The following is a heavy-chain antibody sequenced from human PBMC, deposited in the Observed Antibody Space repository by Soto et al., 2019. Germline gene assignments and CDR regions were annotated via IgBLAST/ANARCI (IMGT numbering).Heavy chain of an antibody. V-gene: IGHV3-64*01. CDR1: GFTFSNYA. CDR2: ISSNGVGT. D-gene: IGHD6-19*01. CDR3: ARREQSDYYYMDV. Sequence: EVQLVESGGGLVQPGGSLRLSCADSGFTFSNYAMDWVRQAPGKVLEYVSGISSNGVGTYYANSVKDRFTISRDNSKNTLYLQMGSLRAEDMAVYYCARREQSDYYYMDVWGKGTSVTVSS. J-gene: IGHJ6*03.